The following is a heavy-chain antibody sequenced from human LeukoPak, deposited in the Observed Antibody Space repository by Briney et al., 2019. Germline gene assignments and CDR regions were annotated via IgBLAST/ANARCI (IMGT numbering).Heavy chain of an antibody. CDR3: ARLKMATFTPYFDY. CDR1: GGSISSYY. Sequence: PSETLSLTCTVSGGSISSYYWSWIRQPPGQGLEWIGYIYYSGSTNYNPSLKSRVTISVDTSKNQFSLKLSSVTAADTAVYYCARLKMATFTPYFDYWGQGTLVTVSS. D-gene: IGHD5-24*01. J-gene: IGHJ4*02. V-gene: IGHV4-59*01. CDR2: IYYSGST.